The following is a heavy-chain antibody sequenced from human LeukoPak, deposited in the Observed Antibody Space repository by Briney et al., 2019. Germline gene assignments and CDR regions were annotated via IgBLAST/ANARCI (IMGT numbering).Heavy chain of an antibody. D-gene: IGHD2-15*01. J-gene: IGHJ6*02. CDR1: GDSTNNYY. CDR3: ARLHTFSFYYGLDV. CDR2: IYYSGST. Sequence: SETLSLTCTVSGDSTNNYYWSWIRQPPGKGLGWIGYIYYSGSTNYSPSLKSRLTISVDTSKNQFSLKLSSVIAADTAVYYCARLHTFSFYYGLDVWGQGTTVTVSS. V-gene: IGHV4-59*01.